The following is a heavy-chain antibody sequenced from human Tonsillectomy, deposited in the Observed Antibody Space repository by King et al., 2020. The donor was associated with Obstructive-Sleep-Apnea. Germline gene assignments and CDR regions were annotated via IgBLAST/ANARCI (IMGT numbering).Heavy chain of an antibody. CDR1: GFTFRSYA. Sequence: VQLVESGGGVVQPGRSLRLSCAASGFTFRSYAMHWVRQAPGKGLEWVAVISYDGSKKYYVDSVKGRFTISRDNSKNTLSLQMNSLRAEDTAVYYCARDALRYFDGDPWGSNWFDPWGQGTLVTVSS. D-gene: IGHD3-9*01. CDR3: ARDALRYFDGDPWGSNWFDP. CDR2: ISYDGSKK. J-gene: IGHJ5*02. V-gene: IGHV3-30-3*01.